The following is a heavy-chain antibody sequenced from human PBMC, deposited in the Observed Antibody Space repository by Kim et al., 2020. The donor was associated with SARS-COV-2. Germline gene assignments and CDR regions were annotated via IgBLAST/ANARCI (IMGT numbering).Heavy chain of an antibody. J-gene: IGHJ5*02. CDR1: GFTFSSYS. CDR2: ISSSSSYI. V-gene: IGHV3-21*01. Sequence: GGSLRLSCAASGFTFSSYSMNWVHQAPGKGLEWVSSISSSSSYIYYADSVKGRFTISRDNAKNSLYLQMNSLRAEDTAVYYCARDGGHNSWTGNNWFDPWGQGTLVTVSS. CDR3: ARDGGHNSWTGNNWFDP. D-gene: IGHD6-13*01.